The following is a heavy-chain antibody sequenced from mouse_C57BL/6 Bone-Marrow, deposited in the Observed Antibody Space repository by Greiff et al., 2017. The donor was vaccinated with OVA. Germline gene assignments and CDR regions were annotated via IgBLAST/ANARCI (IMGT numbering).Heavy chain of an antibody. CDR3: ARGVAWFAY. CDR2: IHTNSGST. CDR1: GYTFTSYW. J-gene: IGHJ3*01. V-gene: IGHV1-64*01. Sequence: VQLQQPGAELVKPGASVKLSCKASGYTFTSYWMHLVKQRPGQGLEWTGMIHTNSGSTNYNEKFKSKATLTVDKSSSTAYMQLSSLTSEDSAVYYCARGVAWFAYWGQGTLVTVSA.